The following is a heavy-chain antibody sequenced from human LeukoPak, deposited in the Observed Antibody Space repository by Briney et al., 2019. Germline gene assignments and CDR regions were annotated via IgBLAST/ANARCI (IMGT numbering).Heavy chain of an antibody. CDR1: GGSISSYY. CDR2: IYYSGST. D-gene: IGHD3-22*01. J-gene: IGHJ3*02. CDR3: ASRYYYDSSGYYGIDAFDI. V-gene: IGHV4-59*01. Sequence: SETLSLTCTVSGGSISSYYWNWIRQPPGKELEWIGYIYYSGSTNYNPSLKSRVTISVDTSKNQFSLKLSSVTAADTAAYYCASRYYYDSSGYYGIDAFDIWGQGTMVTVSS.